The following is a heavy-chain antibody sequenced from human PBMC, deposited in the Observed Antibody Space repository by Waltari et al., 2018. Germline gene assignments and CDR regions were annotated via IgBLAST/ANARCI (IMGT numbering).Heavy chain of an antibody. CDR2: IIPIFGTA. CDR1: GGTFRSYA. V-gene: IGHV1-69*14. CDR3: ASWTWVIAAAGHFDY. Sequence: QVQLVQSGAEVKKPRSSVKVSCKASGGTFRSYAISWVRQAPGQGLEWMGGIIPIFGTANDAQKFGGRGTITEDKTTSTAYMELSSLRSEDTAVYYCASWTWVIAAAGHFDYWGQGTLVTVSS. J-gene: IGHJ4*02. D-gene: IGHD6-13*01.